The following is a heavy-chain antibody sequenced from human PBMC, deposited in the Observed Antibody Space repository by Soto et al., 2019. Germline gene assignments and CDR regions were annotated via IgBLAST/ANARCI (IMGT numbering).Heavy chain of an antibody. CDR2: ISYDGSNK. CDR1: GFTFSSYG. J-gene: IGHJ4*02. D-gene: IGHD3-22*01. Sequence: QPGGSLRLSCAASGFTFSSYGMHWVRQAPGKGLEWVAVISYDGSNKYYADSVKGRFTISRDNSKNTLYLQMNSLRAEDTAVYYCAKQDGLLLKTGLLDYWGQGTLVTVSS. CDR3: AKQDGLLLKTGLLDY. V-gene: IGHV3-30*18.